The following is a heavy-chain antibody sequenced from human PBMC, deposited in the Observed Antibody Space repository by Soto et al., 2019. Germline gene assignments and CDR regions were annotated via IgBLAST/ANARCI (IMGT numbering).Heavy chain of an antibody. CDR3: ASLTHTDRGVDWFDP. CDR2: INHSGST. Sequence: QVQLQQWGAGLLKPSETLSLTCAVYGGSFSGYYWSWIRQPPGKGLEWIGEINHSGSTNYNPSLKSRVTISVDTSKNQFALKLSSVTAADTAVDYCASLTHTDRGVDWFDPWGQGTLVIVSS. J-gene: IGHJ5*02. D-gene: IGHD2-21*01. CDR1: GGSFSGYY. V-gene: IGHV4-34*01.